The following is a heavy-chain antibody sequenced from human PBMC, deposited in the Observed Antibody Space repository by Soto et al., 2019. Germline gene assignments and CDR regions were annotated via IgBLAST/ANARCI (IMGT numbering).Heavy chain of an antibody. CDR3: ARHIYGDYGWIDT. Sequence: DVQLVQSGAEVKKPGESLKISCKGSGYNFTSYYITWVRQKPGKGLEWMAMIDPRDSYIKYSPSCQGHVTISGDKSISTAYLQWSSLKASDTAIYYCARHIYGDYGWIDTWGQGTLVTVSS. CDR1: GYNFTSYY. D-gene: IGHD4-17*01. CDR2: IDPRDSYI. J-gene: IGHJ5*02. V-gene: IGHV5-10-1*01.